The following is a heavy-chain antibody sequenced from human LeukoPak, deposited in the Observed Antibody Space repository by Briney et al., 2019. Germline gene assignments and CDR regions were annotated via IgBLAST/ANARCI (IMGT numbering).Heavy chain of an antibody. V-gene: IGHV3-21*01. J-gene: IGHJ4*02. D-gene: IGHD3-3*01. CDR2: IRSSNSDI. CDR1: GFTFSSYT. CDR3: ARALGSYDFWSGYRQPLDY. Sequence: GGSLRLSCAASGFTFSSYTMNWVRQAPGKGLEWLSSIRSSNSDIYYADSIKGRFAISRDNAKNSVYLLMNSLRVEDTAVYYCARALGSYDFWSGYRQPLDYWGQGTLVTVSS.